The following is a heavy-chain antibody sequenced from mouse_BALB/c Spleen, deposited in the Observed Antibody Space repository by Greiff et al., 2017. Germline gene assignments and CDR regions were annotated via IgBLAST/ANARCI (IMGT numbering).Heavy chain of an antibody. J-gene: IGHJ4*01. V-gene: IGHV1-55*01. D-gene: IGHD1-1*01. CDR3: ARCPPYYYGSSLYAMDY. CDR1: GYTFSSYW. Sequence: VQLQQSGAELMKPGASVKISCKATGYTFSSYWIEWVKQRPGHGLEWIGDIYPGSGSTNYNEKFKSKATLTVDTSSSTAYMQLSSLASEDSALYYCARCPPYYYGSSLYAMDYWGQGTSVTVSS. CDR2: IYPGSGST.